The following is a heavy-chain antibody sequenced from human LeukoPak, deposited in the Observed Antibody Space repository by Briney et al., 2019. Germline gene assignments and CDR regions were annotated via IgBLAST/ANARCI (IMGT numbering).Heavy chain of an antibody. CDR1: GGSISSGSYY. CDR3: ARETITMIVGNWFDP. V-gene: IGHV4-61*02. Sequence: SETLSLTCAVSGGSISSGSYYWSWIRQPAGKGLEWIGRIYTSGSTNYNPSLKSRVTISVDTSKNQFSLKLSSVTAADTAVYYCARETITMIVGNWFDPWGQGTLVTVSS. J-gene: IGHJ5*02. D-gene: IGHD3-22*01. CDR2: IYTSGST.